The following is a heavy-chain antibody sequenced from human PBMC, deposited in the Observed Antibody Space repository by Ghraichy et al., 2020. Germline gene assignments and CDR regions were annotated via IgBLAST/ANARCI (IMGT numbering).Heavy chain of an antibody. CDR3: ARDEGSGYYYYYYMDV. Sequence: GGSLRLSCAVSGFTFSSYSMNWVRQAPGKGLEWVSSISSSSSYIYYADSVKGRFTISRDNAKNSLYLQMNSLRAEDTAVYYCARDEGSGYYYYYYMDVWGKGTTVTVSS. CDR1: GFTFSSYS. J-gene: IGHJ6*03. V-gene: IGHV3-21*01. D-gene: IGHD2-15*01. CDR2: ISSSSSYI.